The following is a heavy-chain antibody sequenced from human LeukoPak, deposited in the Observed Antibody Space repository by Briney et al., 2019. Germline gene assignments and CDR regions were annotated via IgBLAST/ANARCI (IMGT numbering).Heavy chain of an antibody. CDR3: ARDRPYYDSKMFDY. J-gene: IGHJ4*02. CDR2: IGTAGDT. CDR1: GFTFSSYD. D-gene: IGHD3-22*01. V-gene: IGHV3-13*01. Sequence: GGSLRLSCAASGFTFSSYDMHWVRQATGKGLEWVSTIGTAGDTYYPGSVKGRFTISRDNSKNTLYLQMNSLRAEDTAVYYCARDRPYYDSKMFDYWGQGTLVTVSS.